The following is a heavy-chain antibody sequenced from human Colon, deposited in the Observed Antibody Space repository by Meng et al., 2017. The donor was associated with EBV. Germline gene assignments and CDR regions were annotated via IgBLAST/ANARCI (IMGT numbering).Heavy chain of an antibody. Sequence: GQLQAPGPGLVEPSGTLSLTCAVSGGSISTSDWWSWVRQPPGKGLEWIGEIYRGGGTNYNPSFKSRVTISVDTSNNHFSLKLSYVTAADTAVYYCARVRVIPAAVGFDYWGQGTLVTVSS. D-gene: IGHD2-2*01. CDR2: IYRGGGT. CDR3: ARVRVIPAAVGFDY. CDR1: GGSISTSDW. J-gene: IGHJ4*02. V-gene: IGHV4-4*02.